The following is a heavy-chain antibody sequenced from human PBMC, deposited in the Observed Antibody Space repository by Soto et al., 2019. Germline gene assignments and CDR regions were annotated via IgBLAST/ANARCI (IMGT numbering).Heavy chain of an antibody. J-gene: IGHJ4*02. Sequence: GGSLRLSCVASAFSFTNAWMSWVRQAPGKGLEWVGRIKSITDGGTADYAAPVKGRFTISRDDSNNTLYLQMNSLKTEATAVYDSSTGRSTYGLDSWGQGTLVTVSS. V-gene: IGHV3-15*01. D-gene: IGHD5-18*01. CDR2: IKSITDGGTA. CDR3: STGRSTYGLDS. CDR1: AFSFTNAW.